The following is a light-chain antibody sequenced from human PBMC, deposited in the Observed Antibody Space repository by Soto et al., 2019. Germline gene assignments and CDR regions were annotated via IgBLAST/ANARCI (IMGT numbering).Light chain of an antibody. CDR2: DAS. V-gene: IGKV3-11*01. J-gene: IGKJ5*01. CDR1: QSVSSY. Sequence: EIVTTQSPVTLSVSPGDRVTLSCRASQSVSSYLAWYQQKPGQAPRLLIYDASNRATGIPARFSGSGSGTDFTLTISSLEPEDFAVYYCQQRSNWPITFGQGTRLEIK. CDR3: QQRSNWPIT.